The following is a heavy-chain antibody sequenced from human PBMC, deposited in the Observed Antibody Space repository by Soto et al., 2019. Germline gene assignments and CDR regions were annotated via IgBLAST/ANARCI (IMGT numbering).Heavy chain of an antibody. CDR3: VRTTL. D-gene: IGHD1-1*01. Sequence: GSLRLSCAASGFIFSSHWMSWVRQAPGKGPEWVANIKEDGSEKHYVDSVKGRFTISRDNAKNSLYLQMNSLRAEDTAVYYCVRTTLWGQGTLVTVSS. CDR2: IKEDGSEK. V-gene: IGHV3-7*01. J-gene: IGHJ4*02. CDR1: GFIFSSHW.